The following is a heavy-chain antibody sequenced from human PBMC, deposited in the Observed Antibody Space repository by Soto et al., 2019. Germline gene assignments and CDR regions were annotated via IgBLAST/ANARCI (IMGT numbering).Heavy chain of an antibody. Sequence: ASVKVSCKASGYTFTSYYMHWVRQAPGQGLEWMGIINPSGGSTSYAQKFQGRVTMTRDTSTSTVYTELSSLRSEDTAVYYCTRDLHIAVAGTDYWGQGTLVTVSS. V-gene: IGHV1-46*01. J-gene: IGHJ4*02. CDR3: TRDLHIAVAGTDY. CDR2: INPSGGST. CDR1: GYTFTSYY. D-gene: IGHD6-19*01.